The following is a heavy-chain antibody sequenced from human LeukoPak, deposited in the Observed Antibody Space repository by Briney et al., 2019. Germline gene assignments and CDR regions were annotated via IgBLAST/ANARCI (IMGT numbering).Heavy chain of an antibody. D-gene: IGHD6-13*01. Sequence: ASVKVSCKASGYTFTGYYMHWVRQAPGQGLEWMGWINPNSGGTNYAQKLQGRVTMTTDTSTSTAYMELRSLRSDDTAVYYCAREQQLVDLGLGYWGQGTLVTVSS. CDR2: INPNSGGT. J-gene: IGHJ4*02. V-gene: IGHV1-2*02. CDR1: GYTFTGYY. CDR3: AREQQLVDLGLGY.